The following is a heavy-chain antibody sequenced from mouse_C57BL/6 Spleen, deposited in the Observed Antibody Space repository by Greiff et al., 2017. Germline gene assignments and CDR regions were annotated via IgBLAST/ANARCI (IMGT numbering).Heavy chain of an antibody. CDR3: ARGTTDWYFDV. J-gene: IGHJ1*03. D-gene: IGHD1-1*01. CDR1: GYTFTDYY. V-gene: IGHV1-76*01. CDR2: IYPGSGNT. Sequence: QVQLKQSGAELVRPGASVKLSCKASGYTFTDYYINWVKQRPGQGLEWIARIYPGSGNTYYNEKFKGKATLTAEKSSSTAYMQLSSLTSEDSAVSFCARGTTDWYFDVWGTGTTVTVSS.